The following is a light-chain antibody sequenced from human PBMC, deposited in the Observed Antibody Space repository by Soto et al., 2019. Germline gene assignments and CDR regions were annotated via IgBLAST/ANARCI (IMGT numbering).Light chain of an antibody. V-gene: IGLV2-14*03. CDR2: DVT. CDR3: SSYTTSGTLVV. J-gene: IGLJ2*01. Sequence: QSALTQPASVSGSPGQSITISCTGTSSDVGGYNSVSWYQHHPGKAPKLMIYDVTDRPSGVSNRFSGSKSGNTASLTISGLQADDESDYYCSSYTTSGTLVVFGGGTKVTVL. CDR1: SSDVGGYNS.